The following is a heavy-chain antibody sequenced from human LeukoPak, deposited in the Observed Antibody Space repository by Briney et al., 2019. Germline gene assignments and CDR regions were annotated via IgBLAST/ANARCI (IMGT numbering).Heavy chain of an antibody. CDR3: ARSGITTIPNFDY. CDR2: INPNSGAT. CDR1: GCTFSGYY. V-gene: IGHV1-2*02. D-gene: IGHD5-12*01. J-gene: IGHJ4*02. Sequence: ASVKVSCKASGCTFSGYYIHWVRQAPGQGLEWMGWINPNSGATNNAQKFQGRVTVNRDRSISTVYMELNKLRADDTAVYYCARSGITTIPNFDYWGQGSLVTVSS.